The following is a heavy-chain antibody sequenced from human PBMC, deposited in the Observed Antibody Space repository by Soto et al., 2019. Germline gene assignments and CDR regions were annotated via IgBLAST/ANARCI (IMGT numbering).Heavy chain of an antibody. Sequence: QVQLQESGPGLVKPSETLSLTCTVSGGSISSYYWSWIRQPAGKGLEWIGRIYTSGSTNYNPSLKSRVTMSLDTAKDQFSMQLSSVNAADTAVYYCARDCSSTSCPLRFGMDVCGQGTTVTVSS. CDR1: GGSISSYY. CDR2: IYTSGST. V-gene: IGHV4-4*07. CDR3: ARDCSSTSCPLRFGMDV. J-gene: IGHJ6*02. D-gene: IGHD2-2*01.